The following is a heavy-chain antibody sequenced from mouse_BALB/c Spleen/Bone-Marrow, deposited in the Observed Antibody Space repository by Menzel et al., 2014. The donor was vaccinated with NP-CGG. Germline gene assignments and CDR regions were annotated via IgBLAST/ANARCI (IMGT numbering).Heavy chain of an antibody. CDR3: ARSHFYGNYFDY. CDR2: VSTSSTII. D-gene: IGHD2-1*01. J-gene: IGHJ2*01. V-gene: IGHV5-17*02. Sequence: EVMLVESGGGLVQPGGSRNLSCAASGFTFSNFGMHWFRQSPEKGLEWVAFVSTSSTIIYYADTVKSRFTISRDNPENTLFLQMTSLRSEDTAIYYCARSHFYGNYFDYWGQGTTLTVSP. CDR1: GFTFSNFG.